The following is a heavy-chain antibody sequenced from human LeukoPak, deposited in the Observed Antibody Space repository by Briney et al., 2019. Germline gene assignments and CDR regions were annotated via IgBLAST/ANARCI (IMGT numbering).Heavy chain of an antibody. V-gene: IGHV3-7*01. CDR1: GFTFRNHW. CDR3: ARDRNNMF. CDR2: IKQDGSEK. D-gene: IGHD1-1*01. J-gene: IGHJ4*02. Sequence: GGSLRPSCAASGFTFRNHWMNWVRQAPGKGLEWVANIKQDGSEKYYVDSVKGRFTISRDNAKNSLYLQMNSLRAEDTAVYYCARDRNNMFWGQGTLVTVSS.